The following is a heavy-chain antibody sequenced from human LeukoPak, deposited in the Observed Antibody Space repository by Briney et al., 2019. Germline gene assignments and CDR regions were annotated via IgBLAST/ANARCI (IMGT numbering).Heavy chain of an antibody. CDR2: INAGNGNT. V-gene: IGHV1-3*01. CDR3: ATRTEYSSGWHYFDY. J-gene: IGHJ4*02. CDR1: GYTFTSYA. Sequence: ASVKVSCKASGYTFTSYAMHWVRQAPGQRLEWMGWINAGNGNTKYSQKFQGRVTITRDTSASTAYMELSSLRSEDTAVYYCATRTEYSSGWHYFDYWGQGTLVTVSS. D-gene: IGHD6-19*01.